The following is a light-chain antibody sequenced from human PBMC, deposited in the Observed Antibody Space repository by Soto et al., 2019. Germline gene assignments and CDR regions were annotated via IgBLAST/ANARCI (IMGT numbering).Light chain of an antibody. CDR1: QDIRLY. CDR2: GAS. J-gene: IGKJ1*01. V-gene: IGKV1-39*01. Sequence: DVQVTQSPSSLSASVGDRVTITCRASQDIRLYLNWYLQKPGKAPKLLLYGASTLQSGVPARFSGSGSGTDLTLTITSLQPEDFATYFCQQTYRTPQTFGQGTKVEIK. CDR3: QQTYRTPQT.